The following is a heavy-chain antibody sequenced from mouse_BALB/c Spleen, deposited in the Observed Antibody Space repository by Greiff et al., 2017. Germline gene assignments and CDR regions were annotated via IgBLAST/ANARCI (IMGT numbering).Heavy chain of an antibody. J-gene: IGHJ4*01. CDR1: GYTFSSYW. V-gene: IGHV1S81*02. CDR2: INPSNGRT. CDR3: APSYYVDY. Sequence: QVQLQQPGAELVKPGASVKLSCKASGYTFSSYWMHWVKQRPGQGLEWIGEINPSNGRTNYNEKFKSKATLTVDKPSSTAYMQLSSLTSEDSAVYYCAPSYYVDYWGQGTSVTVSS. D-gene: IGHD2-10*01.